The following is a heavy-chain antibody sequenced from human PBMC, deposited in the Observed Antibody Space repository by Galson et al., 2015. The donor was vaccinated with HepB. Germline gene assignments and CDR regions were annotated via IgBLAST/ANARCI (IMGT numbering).Heavy chain of an antibody. CDR1: GFTFSNYA. J-gene: IGHJ6*02. V-gene: IGHV3-23*01. Sequence: SLRLSCAASGFTFSNYAMSWVRQAPGKGLEWVSAISGSGGSTYNADSVKGRFTISRDNSKNTLYLQMNSLRAEDTAVYYCAKDVLGVAAGDYYYYGMDVWGQGTTVTVSS. CDR2: ISGSGGST. D-gene: IGHD6-13*01. CDR3: AKDVLGVAAGDYYYYGMDV.